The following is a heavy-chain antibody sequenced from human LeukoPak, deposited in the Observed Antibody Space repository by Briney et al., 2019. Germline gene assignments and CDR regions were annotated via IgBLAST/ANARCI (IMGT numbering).Heavy chain of an antibody. CDR3: AGLDIVATPAAMSDAFDI. J-gene: IGHJ3*02. D-gene: IGHD2-2*01. CDR1: GYSFSSYW. V-gene: IGHV5-51*01. Sequence: GESLKISCKGSGYSFSSYWIGWVRQMPGKGLEWMGIIYPGDSDARYSPSFQGQVTISADKSISTAYLQWSGLKASDTAMYYCAGLDIVATPAAMSDAFDIWGQGTLVTVSS. CDR2: IYPGDSDA.